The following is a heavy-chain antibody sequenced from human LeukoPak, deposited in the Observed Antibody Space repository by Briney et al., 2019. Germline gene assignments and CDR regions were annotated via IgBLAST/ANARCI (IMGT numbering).Heavy chain of an antibody. Sequence: PGGSLRLSCAASGFTFSGYGMNWVRQAPGKGLEWVSYISRSSTIIYYADSVKGRFTISRDNAKNSLYLQMNSLRAEDTAVYYCARDGRSDYYGSGGSKFFDYWGQGTLVTVSS. CDR3: ARDGRSDYYGSGGSKFFDY. D-gene: IGHD3-22*01. CDR2: ISRSSTII. J-gene: IGHJ4*02. CDR1: GFTFSGYG. V-gene: IGHV3-48*03.